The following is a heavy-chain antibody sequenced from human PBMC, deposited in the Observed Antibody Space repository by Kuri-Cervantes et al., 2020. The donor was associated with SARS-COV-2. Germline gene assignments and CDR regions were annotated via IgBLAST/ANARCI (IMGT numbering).Heavy chain of an antibody. CDR1: GDSISSYY. CDR2: ISYSRKS. D-gene: IGHD2-2*01. V-gene: IGHV4-59*08. Sequence: SETLSLSCSVSGDSISSYYWSWIRQPPGKGLEWIGYISYSRKSYYSPSLESRVIISVDTSKYQFSLKLSSVTAAATAVYYCARYCSSTSCPGATAFDIWGQGTMVTVSS. CDR3: ARYCSSTSCPGATAFDI. J-gene: IGHJ3*02.